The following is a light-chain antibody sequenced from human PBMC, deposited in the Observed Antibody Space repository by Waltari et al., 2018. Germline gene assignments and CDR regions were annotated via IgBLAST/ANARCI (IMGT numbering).Light chain of an antibody. J-gene: IGKJ4*01. CDR3: QQYNNWPPLLT. Sequence: EIVMTQSPATLSVSPGESATLSCRASQSVSSTLAWYQQKPGQAPRLLIYGASTRATGIPARFSGSGSGTEFTLTISSMQSEDFAVYYCQQYNNWPPLLTFGGGTKVEIK. CDR1: QSVSST. V-gene: IGKV3-15*01. CDR2: GAS.